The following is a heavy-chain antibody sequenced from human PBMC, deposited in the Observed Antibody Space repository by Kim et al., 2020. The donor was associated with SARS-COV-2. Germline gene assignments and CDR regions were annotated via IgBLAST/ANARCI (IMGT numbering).Heavy chain of an antibody. CDR3: ARDEYSGSYYSAY. CDR2: ISYQDGNYK. V-gene: IGHV3-30-3*01. Sequence: GGSLRLSCAASGFTFRSYAMHWVRQAPGKGLEWVALISYQDGNYKYYANSVKDRFTISRDNSKITVYLEMNSLRVDDTAVYYCARDEYSGSYYSAYWGQGTLVTVSP. D-gene: IGHD1-26*01. CDR1: GFTFRSYA. J-gene: IGHJ4*02.